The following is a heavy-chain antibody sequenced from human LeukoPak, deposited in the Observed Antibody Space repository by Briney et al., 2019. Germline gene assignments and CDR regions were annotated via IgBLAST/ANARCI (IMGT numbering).Heavy chain of an antibody. CDR2: IRSQASKT. V-gene: IGHV3-30*02. J-gene: IGHJ4*02. CDR3: AKDGRPKRGCSSTSCLNYLDY. Sequence: GESLKITCVASGFTFSIYNMYWVRQAPGKGLEWVAFIRSQASKTYYEESVKGRFTISRDNSKNTLYLQMNSLRAEDTAVYYCAKDGRPKRGCSSTSCLNYLDYWGQGTLVTVSS. CDR1: GFTFSIYN. D-gene: IGHD2-2*01.